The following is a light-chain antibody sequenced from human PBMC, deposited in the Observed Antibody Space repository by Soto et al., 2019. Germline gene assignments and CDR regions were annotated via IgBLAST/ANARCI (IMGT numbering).Light chain of an antibody. V-gene: IGKV3-20*01. CDR1: QSVSSSY. CDR3: QQYGSSPRT. Sequence: EIVLTQSPGTLSLSPGERATLSCRASQSVSSSYLAWYQQKPGQAPRLLIYGASSRAIGIPDRFSGSGSGTDFTLTISRLEPEDFAVYYCQQYGSSPRTFGQGTKLDIK. J-gene: IGKJ1*01. CDR2: GAS.